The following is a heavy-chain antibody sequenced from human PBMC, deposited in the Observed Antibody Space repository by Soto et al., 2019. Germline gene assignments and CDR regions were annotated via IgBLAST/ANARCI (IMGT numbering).Heavy chain of an antibody. Sequence: EVQLLESGGGLVQPGGSLRLSCAASGFTFSSYAMSWVRQAPGKGLEWVSAISGSGGSTYYADSVKGRFTITRDNSTNTLSVQMNSLRAEDTAVHYCAKARADYYDSSGYPVDYWGQGTLVTVSS. D-gene: IGHD3-22*01. CDR1: GFTFSSYA. CDR2: ISGSGGST. CDR3: AKARADYYDSSGYPVDY. V-gene: IGHV3-23*01. J-gene: IGHJ4*02.